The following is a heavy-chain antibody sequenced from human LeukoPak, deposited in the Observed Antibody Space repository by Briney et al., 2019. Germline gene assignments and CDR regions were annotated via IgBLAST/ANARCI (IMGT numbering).Heavy chain of an antibody. Sequence: SETLSLTCTVSGGSIYSYYWSWIRQPPGKGLEWIGYIYYTGSTEYHPSLKSRVTISLGTSKNQFSLKLTSVTAADTAVYYCARVYQSAEYYFDYWGQGNLVSVSS. D-gene: IGHD2-2*01. CDR3: ARVYQSAEYYFDY. V-gene: IGHV4-59*01. CDR2: IYYTGST. CDR1: GGSIYSYY. J-gene: IGHJ4*02.